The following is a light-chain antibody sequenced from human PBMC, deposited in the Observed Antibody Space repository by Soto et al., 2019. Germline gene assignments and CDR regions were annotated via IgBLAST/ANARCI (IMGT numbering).Light chain of an antibody. CDR3: LQYYNFSWT. J-gene: IGKJ1*01. V-gene: IGKV3D-15*01. CDR2: EVS. CDR1: ERLTGN. Sequence: EIVMTQSPATLSLSPGERATLSCRASERLTGNLAWYQHKPGQAPRLLIYEVSTRATGIPDRFSGSGSVTDFTLAITGLQPEDFATYYCLQYYNFSWTFGQGTKVDIK.